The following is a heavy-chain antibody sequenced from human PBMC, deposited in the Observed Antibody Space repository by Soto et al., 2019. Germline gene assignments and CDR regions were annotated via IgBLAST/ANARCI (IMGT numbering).Heavy chain of an antibody. V-gene: IGHV1-46*03. J-gene: IGHJ3*02. Sequence: ASVKVSCKASGYTFTSYYMHWVRQAPGQGLEWMGIINPSGGSTSYAQKFQGRVTMTRDTSTSTVYMELSSLRSEDTAVYYCAAIKVAVAGKRFGAFDIWGQGTMVTGSS. CDR2: INPSGGST. D-gene: IGHD6-19*01. CDR1: GYTFTSYY. CDR3: AAIKVAVAGKRFGAFDI.